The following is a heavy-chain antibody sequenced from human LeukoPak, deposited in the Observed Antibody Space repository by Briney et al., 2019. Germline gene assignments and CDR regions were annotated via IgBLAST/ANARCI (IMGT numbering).Heavy chain of an antibody. Sequence: ASVKVSCKVSGYTLTELSMHWVRQAPGKGLEWMGGFDPEDGETIYAQKFQGRVTMTEDTSTDTAYMELSSLRSEDTAVYYCARGYSSGWYTVYYYYGMDVWGQGTTVTVSS. CDR1: GYTLTELS. CDR2: FDPEDGET. CDR3: ARGYSSGWYTVYYYYGMDV. D-gene: IGHD6-19*01. J-gene: IGHJ6*02. V-gene: IGHV1-24*01.